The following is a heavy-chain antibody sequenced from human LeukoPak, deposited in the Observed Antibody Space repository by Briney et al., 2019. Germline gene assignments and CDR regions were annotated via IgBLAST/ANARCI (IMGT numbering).Heavy chain of an antibody. CDR3: VAMLRGVGY. J-gene: IGHJ4*02. CDR2: IRNKVNSHTK. Sequence: GGSLRLSCAASGFTFSDHYMDWVRQAPGKGLEWVGRIRNKVNSHTKEYSASVKGRFTISRDDSTNSVYLQMNSLKTEDTAVYYCVAMLRGVGYWGQGTLVTVSS. CDR1: GFTFSDHY. D-gene: IGHD3-10*01. V-gene: IGHV3-72*01.